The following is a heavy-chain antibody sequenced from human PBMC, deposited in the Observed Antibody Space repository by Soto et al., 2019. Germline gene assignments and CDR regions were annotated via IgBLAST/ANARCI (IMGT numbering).Heavy chain of an antibody. Sequence: ASVKVSCKASGYTFTSYDINWVRQATGQGLEWMGWMNPNSGNTGYAQKFQGRVTMTRNTSISTAYMELSSLRSEDTAVYYCAAVEGSSWYYYGMDVWGQGTTVTVSS. CDR3: AAVEGSSWYYYGMDV. CDR2: MNPNSGNT. V-gene: IGHV1-8*01. CDR1: GYTFTSYD. D-gene: IGHD6-13*01. J-gene: IGHJ6*02.